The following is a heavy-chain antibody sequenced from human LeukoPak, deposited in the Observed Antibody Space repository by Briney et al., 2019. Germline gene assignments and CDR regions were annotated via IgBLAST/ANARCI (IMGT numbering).Heavy chain of an antibody. D-gene: IGHD6-13*01. CDR2: ISSSSSYI. J-gene: IGHJ5*02. CDR1: GFTFSSYS. V-gene: IGHV3-21*01. Sequence: GGSLRLSCAASGFTFSSYSMNWVRQAPGKGLEWVSSISSSSSYIYYADSVKGRFTISRDNAKNSLYLQMNSLRAEDTAVYYCARGRVEGTIAAAGLWFDPWGQGTLVTVSS. CDR3: ARGRVEGTIAAAGLWFDP.